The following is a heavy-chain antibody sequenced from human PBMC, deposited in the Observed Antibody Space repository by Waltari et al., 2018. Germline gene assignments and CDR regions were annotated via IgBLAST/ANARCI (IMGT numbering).Heavy chain of an antibody. V-gene: IGHV1-3*01. CDR1: GYTFTSYA. J-gene: IGHJ6*02. D-gene: IGHD2-15*01. CDR3: ASSTQPYYYYGMDV. Sequence: QVQLVQSGAEVKKPGASVKVSCKASGYTFTSYAMHWVRQAPGQRLEWMGWINAGNGNTKYSQKFHGRVTITRDTSASTAYMELSSLRSEDTAVYYCASSTQPYYYYGMDVWGQGTTVTVSS. CDR2: INAGNGNT.